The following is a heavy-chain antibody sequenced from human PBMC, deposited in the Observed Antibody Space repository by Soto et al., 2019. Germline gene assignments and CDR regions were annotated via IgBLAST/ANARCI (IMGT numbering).Heavy chain of an antibody. D-gene: IGHD6-13*01. CDR1: GFTFGDYA. CDR3: ARYTYTSRYSYYGMDV. Sequence: PGGSLRLSCTTFGFTFGDYAMSWFRQAPGKGLEWVGVVRSKAYGGTTDYAASVKGRFDISRDDSKSIAYLQMNSVTTEDSAVYFCARYTYTSRYSYYGMDVWGQGTKVTVSS. CDR2: VRSKAYGGTT. V-gene: IGHV3-49*03. J-gene: IGHJ6*02.